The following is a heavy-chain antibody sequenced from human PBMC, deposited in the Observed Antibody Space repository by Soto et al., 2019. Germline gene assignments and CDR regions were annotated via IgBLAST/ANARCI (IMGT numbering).Heavy chain of an antibody. CDR2: IDPSDSYT. D-gene: IGHD2-2*02. J-gene: IGHJ6*02. CDR1: GYSFTRYW. Sequence: PGESLKLSCTGSGYSFTRYWISWVRQMPGKGLEWMGRIDPSDSYTNYSPSFQGHVTISADKSISTAYLQWSSLKASDTAMYYCARHTATQDYYYYYGMDVWGQGTTVTVSS. V-gene: IGHV5-10-1*01. CDR3: ARHTATQDYYYYYGMDV.